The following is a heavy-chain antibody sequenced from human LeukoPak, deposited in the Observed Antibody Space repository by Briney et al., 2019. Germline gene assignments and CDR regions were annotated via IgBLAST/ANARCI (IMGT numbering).Heavy chain of an antibody. CDR1: GYTFTDYY. CDR2: INVNRGGT. D-gene: IGHD2-2*01. V-gene: IGHV1-2*02. Sequence: ASVKVSCKASGYTFTDYYMHWVRQAPGQGLEWMGWINVNRGGTNYAQRFQGRVTMTRDTSITTAYMELSRLKSDDTAVYYCARRYCSSTSCYYFDYWGQGTLVTVSS. J-gene: IGHJ4*02. CDR3: ARRYCSSTSCYYFDY.